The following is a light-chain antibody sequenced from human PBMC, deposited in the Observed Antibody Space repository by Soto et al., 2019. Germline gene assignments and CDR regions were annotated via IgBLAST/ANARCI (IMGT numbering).Light chain of an antibody. V-gene: IGLV2-14*01. CDR3: TAFSASSVYL. J-gene: IGLJ1*01. CDR2: GVN. Sequence: QSALTQPISVSGSPGQSITISCTGNSSDIGAYDYVCWYQQHPGKAPRLLIYGVNNRPPGISSRFSGSKSGLTASLTISGLQAEDEADYYCTAFSASSVYLFGPGTKLTVL. CDR1: SSDIGAYDY.